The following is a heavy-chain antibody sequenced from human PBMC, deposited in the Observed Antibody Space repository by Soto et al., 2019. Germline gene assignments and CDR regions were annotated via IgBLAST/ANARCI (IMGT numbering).Heavy chain of an antibody. CDR2: IYPGDSDT. V-gene: IGHV5-51*01. Sequence: GESLKISCKASGYSFTNYWIAWVRQMPGKGLEWMGIIYPGDSDTRYSPSFQGQVTISADKSVTTAYLQWTSLKASDTAMYYCARSRRGAYSSGWYSLSGYYNYGIDVWGQGTKVTVSS. D-gene: IGHD6-19*01. CDR1: GYSFTNYW. CDR3: ARSRRGAYSSGWYSLSGYYNYGIDV. J-gene: IGHJ6*02.